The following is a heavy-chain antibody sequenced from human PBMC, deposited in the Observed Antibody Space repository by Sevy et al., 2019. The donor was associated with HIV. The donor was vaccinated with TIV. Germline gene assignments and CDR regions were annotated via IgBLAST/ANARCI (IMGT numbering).Heavy chain of an antibody. CDR1: GFTFSNAW. V-gene: IGHV3-15*01. D-gene: IGHD2-21*01. J-gene: IGHJ6*03. CDR2: IKSKTNGGTT. CDR3: TRGVVVITKYYYYYIDV. Sequence: GGSLRLSCAASGFTFSNAWMSWVRQAPGKGLEWVGHIKSKTNGGTTDYPATVKVRFTISRDDSKNTLYLQMNSLKTEDTAVYYCTRGVVVITKYYYYYIDVWGKGTTVTVSS.